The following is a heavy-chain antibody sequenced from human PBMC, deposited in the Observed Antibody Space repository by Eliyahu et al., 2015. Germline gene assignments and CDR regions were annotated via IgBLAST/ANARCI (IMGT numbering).Heavy chain of an antibody. V-gene: IGHV7-4-1*02. J-gene: IGHJ3*02. CDR2: INTNTGNP. CDR3: ARDTVWFRELLPDAFDI. CDR1: GYTFTSYA. Sequence: QVQLVQSGSELKKPGASVKVSCKASGYTFTSYAMNWVRQAPGQGLEWMGWINTNTGNPTYAQGFTGRFVFSLDTSVSTAYLQISSLKAEDTAVYYCARDTVWFRELLPDAFDIWGQGTMVTVSS. D-gene: IGHD3-10*01.